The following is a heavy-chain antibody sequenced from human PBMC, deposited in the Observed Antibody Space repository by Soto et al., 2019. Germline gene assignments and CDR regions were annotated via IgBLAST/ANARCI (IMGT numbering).Heavy chain of an antibody. J-gene: IGHJ6*02. CDR1: GYTFTSYY. V-gene: IGHV1-46*01. Sequence: ASVNVSCKASGYTFTSYYMHWVRQAPGQGLEWMGIINPSGGSTSYAQKFQGRVTMTRDTSTSTVYMELSSLRSEDTAVYYCARVSAPSYYYLGMDVWGQGTTVTVSS. D-gene: IGHD6-13*01. CDR3: ARVSAPSYYYLGMDV. CDR2: INPSGGST.